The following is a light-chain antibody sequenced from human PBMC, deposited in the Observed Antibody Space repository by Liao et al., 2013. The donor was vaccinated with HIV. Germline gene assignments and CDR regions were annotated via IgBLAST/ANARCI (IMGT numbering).Light chain of an antibody. V-gene: IGLV3-1*01. Sequence: SYELTQPPSVSVSPGQTASITCSGDKLGGKFACWYQHKTGQSPLMVIYQDVQRPSGIPDRFSGSNSGNTATLTISGTQTMDEADYYCQVWDSSSDHYVFGTGTKVTVL. CDR3: QVWDSSSDHYV. CDR1: KLGGKF. CDR2: QDV. J-gene: IGLJ1*01.